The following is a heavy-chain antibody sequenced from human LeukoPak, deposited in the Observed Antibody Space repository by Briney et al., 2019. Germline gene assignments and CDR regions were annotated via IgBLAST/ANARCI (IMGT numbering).Heavy chain of an antibody. V-gene: IGHV1-2*02. CDR1: GYTFTHYY. CDR3: ARDGTYRHGNWFDP. CDR2: ISPNSGGT. J-gene: IGHJ5*02. Sequence: GASVKVSYKASGYTFTHYYIHWVRQAPGQGLEWMGWISPNSGGTNYEQKFQGRVTMTRDTTNNTAYMELSRLTSDDTAVYYCARDGTYRHGNWFDPGGEGTLVTVSS. D-gene: IGHD1/OR15-1a*01.